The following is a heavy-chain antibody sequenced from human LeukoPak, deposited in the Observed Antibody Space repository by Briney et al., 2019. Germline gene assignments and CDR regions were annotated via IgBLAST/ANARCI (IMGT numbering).Heavy chain of an antibody. D-gene: IGHD6-19*01. CDR3: ARDLRSRGWHSPPNAFDI. J-gene: IGHJ3*02. CDR2: ISSSGSTI. Sequence: PGGSLRLSCAASGFTFSDYYMSWIRQAPGKGLEWVSYISSSGSTIYYADSVKGRFTISRDNAKNSLYLQMNSLRAEDTAVYYCARDLRSRGWHSPPNAFDIWGQGTMVTVSS. V-gene: IGHV3-11*01. CDR1: GFTFSDYY.